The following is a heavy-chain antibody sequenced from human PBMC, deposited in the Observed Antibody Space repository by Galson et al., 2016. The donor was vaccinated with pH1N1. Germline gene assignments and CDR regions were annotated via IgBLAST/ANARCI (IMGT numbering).Heavy chain of an antibody. J-gene: IGHJ6*02. D-gene: IGHD5-24*01. V-gene: IGHV4-34*01. CDR2: T. Sequence: TKYNPSLRSRVAISVDTSKNQLSLKLRSVSAADTAVYYCARVGYTYGPYYGMDVWGQGTTVTVSS. CDR3: ARVGYTYGPYYGMDV.